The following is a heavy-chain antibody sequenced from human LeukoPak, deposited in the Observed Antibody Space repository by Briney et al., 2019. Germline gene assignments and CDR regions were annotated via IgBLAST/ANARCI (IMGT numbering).Heavy chain of an antibody. D-gene: IGHD3/OR15-3a*01. CDR3: ARDRAATQDWVEFDP. CDR2: IRGSGET. V-gene: IGHV3-66*03. J-gene: IGHJ5*02. Sequence: GPLRLSCSDSGFKVSYYYMNWVRQVPGRGLEWVSLIRGSGETFYADSVKGRFTISRDDSKNTVYLQMNSLRVEDTAEYFCARDRAATQDWVEFDPWGQGTLVTVSS. CDR1: GFKVSYYY.